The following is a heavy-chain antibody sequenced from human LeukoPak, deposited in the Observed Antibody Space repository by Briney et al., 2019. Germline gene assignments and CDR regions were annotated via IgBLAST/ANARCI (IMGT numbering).Heavy chain of an antibody. D-gene: IGHD6-13*01. Sequence: GGSLRLSCAASGFMFDDKAMHWVRQAPGKGLEWVSGINWNSGTIGYSASVKGRFTISRDNAKNSLYLQMNSLRAEDTALYYCAKGFSSWYLYNWFDPWGQGTLVTVSS. V-gene: IGHV3-9*01. CDR1: GFMFDDKA. CDR2: INWNSGTI. J-gene: IGHJ5*02. CDR3: AKGFSSWYLYNWFDP.